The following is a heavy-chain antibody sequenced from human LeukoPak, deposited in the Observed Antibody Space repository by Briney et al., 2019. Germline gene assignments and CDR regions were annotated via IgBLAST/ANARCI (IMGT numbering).Heavy chain of an antibody. CDR2: ISNNGGST. CDR1: GFTFSAYT. CDR3: ATSYNVITMIVVVPGAFDI. J-gene: IGHJ3*02. V-gene: IGHV3-64*01. Sequence: GGSLRLSCAASGFTFSAYTMQWVRQAPGKGLEYVSAISNNGGSTYYANSVKGRFTISGDNSKNTLYLQMNSLRAEDTAVYYCATSYNVITMIVVVPGAFDIWGQGTMVTVSS. D-gene: IGHD3-22*01.